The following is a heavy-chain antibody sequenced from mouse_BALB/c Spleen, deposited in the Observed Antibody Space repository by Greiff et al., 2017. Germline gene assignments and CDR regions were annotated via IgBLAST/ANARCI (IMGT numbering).Heavy chain of an antibody. J-gene: IGHJ2*01. Sequence: VKLQESGAELARPGASVKLSCKASGYTFTSYWMQWVKQRPGQGLEWIGAIYPGDGDTRYTQKFKGKATLTADKSSSTAYMQLSSLASEDSAVYYCAKETGTGFDYWGQGTTLTVSS. CDR2: IYPGDGDT. V-gene: IGHV1-87*01. D-gene: IGHD4-1*01. CDR1: GYTFTSYW. CDR3: AKETGTGFDY.